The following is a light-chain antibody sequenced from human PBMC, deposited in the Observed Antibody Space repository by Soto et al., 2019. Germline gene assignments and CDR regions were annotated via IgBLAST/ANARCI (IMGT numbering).Light chain of an antibody. V-gene: IGKV3-20*01. CDR2: DAS. Sequence: EIVMTQSPATLSVSPGERATLSCRASQTIYSNVAWYQQTPGQAPRLLSYDASSRATGIPDRFSGSGSGTEFTLTISRLQPEDFAVYYCQQYGSSPRTFGQGTKVDIK. CDR1: QTIYSN. J-gene: IGKJ1*01. CDR3: QQYGSSPRT.